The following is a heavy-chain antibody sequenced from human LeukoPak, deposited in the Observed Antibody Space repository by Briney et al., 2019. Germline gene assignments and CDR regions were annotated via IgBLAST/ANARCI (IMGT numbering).Heavy chain of an antibody. CDR1: GFTFSSYS. Sequence: GGSLRLSCAASGFTFSSYSMNWVRQAPGKGLEWVSRIDANAKTTSYADSVKGRFTISTDNAKKTLYLQMNSLRVEDTAVYYCLTVVETTIAAFDIWGQGTMVTVSS. CDR3: LTVVETTIAAFDI. J-gene: IGHJ3*02. D-gene: IGHD1-26*01. V-gene: IGHV3-74*01. CDR2: IDANAKTT.